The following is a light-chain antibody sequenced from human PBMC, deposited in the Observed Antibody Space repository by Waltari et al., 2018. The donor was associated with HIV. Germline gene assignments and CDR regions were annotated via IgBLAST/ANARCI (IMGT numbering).Light chain of an antibody. Sequence: QPALPQPPYAPGSLGQSVTIAWTGARSKVGGSNNTPGYQQHPGKATKVISYEVNKRPSGVPDRFFGSKSGNTASLTVSGLQPEDEADYYCSSYAASNNFVVFGGGTNLTVL. J-gene: IGLJ2*01. V-gene: IGLV2-8*01. CDR3: SSYAASNNFVV. CDR2: EVN. CDR1: RSKVGGSNN.